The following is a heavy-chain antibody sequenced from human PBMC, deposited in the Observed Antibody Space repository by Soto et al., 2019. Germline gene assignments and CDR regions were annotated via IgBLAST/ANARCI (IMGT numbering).Heavy chain of an antibody. V-gene: IGHV1-46*03. CDR2: INPSGGST. CDR1: GYTFTSYY. J-gene: IGHJ4*02. Sequence: GASVKVSCKASGYTFTSYYMHWVRQAPGQGLEWMGIINPSGGSTSYAQKFQGRVTMTRDTSTSTVYMELSSLRSEDTAVYYCARERGYCSGGSCSEPFDYWGQGTLVTVSS. D-gene: IGHD2-15*01. CDR3: ARERGYCSGGSCSEPFDY.